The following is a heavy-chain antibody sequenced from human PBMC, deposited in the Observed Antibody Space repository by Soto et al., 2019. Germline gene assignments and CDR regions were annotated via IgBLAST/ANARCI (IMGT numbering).Heavy chain of an antibody. J-gene: IGHJ4*02. D-gene: IGHD1-26*01. CDR1: GFTFSDHY. CDR2: TRNKANSYTT. CDR3: ARVPGATEGYFDY. Sequence: EVQLVESGGGLVQPGGSLRLSCAASGFTFSDHYMDWVRQAPGKGLEWVGRTRNKANSYTTEYAASVKGRFTISRDASKNSLYLQMNSLKTEDTAVYYCARVPGATEGYFDYWGQGTLVTVSS. V-gene: IGHV3-72*01.